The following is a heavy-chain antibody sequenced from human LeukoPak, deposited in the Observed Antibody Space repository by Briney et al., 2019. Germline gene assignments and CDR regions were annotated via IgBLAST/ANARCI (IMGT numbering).Heavy chain of an antibody. V-gene: IGHV3-74*01. Sequence: VGSLRLSCAASGFTFSSYWMHWVRQAPGKGRVWVSRIYSDGSSTNYADSVKGRFTISRDNAKNTLYLQMSSLRAEDTAVYYCARDRSSLGLWFGELRNWGQGTLVTVSS. CDR1: GFTFSSYW. CDR3: ARDRSSLGLWFGELRN. J-gene: IGHJ4*02. CDR2: IYSDGSST. D-gene: IGHD3-10*01.